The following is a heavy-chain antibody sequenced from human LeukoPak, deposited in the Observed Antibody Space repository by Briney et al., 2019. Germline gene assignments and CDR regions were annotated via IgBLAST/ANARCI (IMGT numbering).Heavy chain of an antibody. CDR2: INPNSGGT. V-gene: IGHV1-2*02. CDR3: ARSRLWFGESEDTYYFDY. D-gene: IGHD3-10*01. J-gene: IGHJ4*02. Sequence: ASVKVSCKASGYTFTGYYMHWVRQAPGQGLEWMGWINPNSGGTNYAQKFQGRVTMTRDTSISTAYMELSRLRSDDTAVYYCARSRLWFGESEDTYYFDYWGQGTLVTVSS. CDR1: GYTFTGYY.